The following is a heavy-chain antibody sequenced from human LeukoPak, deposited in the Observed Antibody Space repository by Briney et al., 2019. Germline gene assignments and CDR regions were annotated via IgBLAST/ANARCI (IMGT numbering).Heavy chain of an antibody. CDR1: GASISTYF. V-gene: IGHV4-59*13. D-gene: IGHD5-24*01. Sequence: PSETLSLTCTVSGASISTYFWTWIRQSPGKGLEWIGYMYYTGNTNYNPSLKSRLAMSADTSKHQISLQLSSVTAADTAIYYGARKDGDFWGQGTLVTVSS. CDR2: MYYTGNT. J-gene: IGHJ4*02. CDR3: ARKDGDF.